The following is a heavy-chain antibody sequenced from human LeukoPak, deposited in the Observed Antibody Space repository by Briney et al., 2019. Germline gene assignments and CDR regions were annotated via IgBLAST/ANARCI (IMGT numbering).Heavy chain of an antibody. J-gene: IGHJ4*02. V-gene: IGHV3-30-3*01. CDR3: AKDRIWSGYSKYYFDC. CDR2: ISYDGSNK. D-gene: IGHD3-3*01. Sequence: PGGSLRLSCAASGFTFSSYAMHWVRQAPGKGLEWVAVISYDGSNKYYADSVKGRFTISRDNSKNTPYLQMNSLRAEDAAIYYCAKDRIWSGYSKYYFDCWGQGTLVTVSS. CDR1: GFTFSSYA.